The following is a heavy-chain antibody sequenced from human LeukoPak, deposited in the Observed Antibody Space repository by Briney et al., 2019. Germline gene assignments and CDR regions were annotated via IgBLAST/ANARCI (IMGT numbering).Heavy chain of an antibody. CDR3: ARVVSLYASGTYTPNYFNY. CDR1: GYSLTSYW. Sequence: GESLKIPCKASGYSLTSYWIGWVRQMPGNGLEWMGIIYPPDSKTTYSPSFQGQVSISADMSISTSYLQWNSLKASDTAIYYCARVVSLYASGTYTPNYFNYWGQGTLFTVSS. J-gene: IGHJ4*02. CDR2: IYPPDSKT. D-gene: IGHD3-10*01. V-gene: IGHV5-51*01.